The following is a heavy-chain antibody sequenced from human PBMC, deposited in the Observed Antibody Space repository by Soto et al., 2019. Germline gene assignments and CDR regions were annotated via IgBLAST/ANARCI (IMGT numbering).Heavy chain of an antibody. D-gene: IGHD2-2*01. Sequence: SETLSLICAVYGGSFSGYYWSWIRQPPGKGLEWICEINHSGSTNYNPSLKSRVTISVDTSKNQFSLKLSSVTAADTAVYYCARGGQADIVVVPAAQNWFDPWGQGTLVTVSS. CDR1: GGSFSGYY. J-gene: IGHJ5*02. CDR3: ARGGQADIVVVPAAQNWFDP. CDR2: INHSGST. V-gene: IGHV4-34*01.